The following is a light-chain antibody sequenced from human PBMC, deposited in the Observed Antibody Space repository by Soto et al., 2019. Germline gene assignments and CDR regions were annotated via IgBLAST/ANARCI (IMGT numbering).Light chain of an antibody. V-gene: IGKV1-17*01. CDR1: QGIRSD. CDR2: GAS. Sequence: DIQMTQSPSSLSASVGDRVTITCRASQGIRSDLGWFQQKPGKGPKRPIFGASTLQSGVPSRFTGSGSGTDFTLTISSLQPEDFATYYCLQHHTYPQTFGQGTKVEIK. CDR3: LQHHTYPQT. J-gene: IGKJ1*01.